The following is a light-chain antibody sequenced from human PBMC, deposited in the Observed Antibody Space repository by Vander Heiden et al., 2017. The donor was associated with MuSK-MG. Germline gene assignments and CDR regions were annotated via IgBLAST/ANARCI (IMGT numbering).Light chain of an antibody. CDR2: QDS. CDR1: KLGDKY. CDR3: QAWDSSTAKVV. J-gene: IGLJ2*01. Sequence: SYELTQPPSVSVSPGHTASITCSGYKLGDKYACWYQQKPGQSPVLVIYQDSKRPSGIPERFSGSNAGNTATLTISETQAMDEADYYCQAWDSSTAKVVFGGGTKLTVL. V-gene: IGLV3-1*01.